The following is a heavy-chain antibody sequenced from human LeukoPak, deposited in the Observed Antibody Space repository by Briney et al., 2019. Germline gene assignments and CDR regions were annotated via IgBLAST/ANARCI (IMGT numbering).Heavy chain of an antibody. J-gene: IGHJ4*02. D-gene: IGHD1-26*01. CDR1: GYIFTGYY. V-gene: IGHV1-2*02. CDR3: ARHPYSGSYHLDY. Sequence: ASVKVSRKASGYIFTGYYMHWVRQAPGQGLEWMGWINPNSGGTNSAQKFQGRVTMTRDTSISTAYMELSRLTSDDTAVYYCARHPYSGSYHLDYWGQGTLVTVSS. CDR2: INPNSGGT.